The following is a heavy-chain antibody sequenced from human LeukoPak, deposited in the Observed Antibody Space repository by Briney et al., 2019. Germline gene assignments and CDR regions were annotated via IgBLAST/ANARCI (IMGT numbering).Heavy chain of an antibody. J-gene: IGHJ4*02. V-gene: IGHV4-39*01. CDR1: GGSINSSDYY. D-gene: IGHD5-24*01. CDR3: ARHATSSTSGPPYDY. CDR2: IYHSGSM. Sequence: PSETLSLTCTVSGGSINSSDYYWGWTRQPPGKGLEWIGSIYHSGSMYASLKSRVTISVDTSKNQFSLKMSSVTAADTAVYYCARHATSSTSGPPYDYWGQGTLVTVSS.